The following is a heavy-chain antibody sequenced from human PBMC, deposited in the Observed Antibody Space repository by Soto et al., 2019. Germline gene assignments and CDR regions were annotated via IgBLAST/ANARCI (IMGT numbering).Heavy chain of an antibody. J-gene: IGHJ6*02. CDR2: IWYDGSNK. D-gene: IGHD3-10*01. V-gene: IGHV3-33*01. CDR3: ASLYGSGSYFSPRGMDV. CDR1: GFTFSSYG. Sequence: QVQLVESGGGVVQPGRSLRLSCAASGFTFSSYGMHWVRQAPGKGLEWVAVIWYDGSNKYYADSVKGRFTISRDNYKNTLYLQMNSLRAEDTAVYYCASLYGSGSYFSPRGMDVWGQGTTVTVSS.